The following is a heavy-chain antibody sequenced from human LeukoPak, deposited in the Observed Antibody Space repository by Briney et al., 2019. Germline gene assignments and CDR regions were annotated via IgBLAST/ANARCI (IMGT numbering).Heavy chain of an antibody. V-gene: IGHV5-51*01. D-gene: IGHD3-3*01. CDR3: ASGLITIFGVAPGAFDI. CDR2: IYPGDSDT. CDR1: GYSFTSYW. J-gene: IGHJ3*02. Sequence: GESLKIFCKGAGYSFTSYWIGWVRQMPGKGLEWMGIIYPGDSDTRYSPSFQGQVTISADKSIGTAYLQWSSLKASDTAMYYCASGLITIFGVAPGAFDIWGQGTMVTVSS.